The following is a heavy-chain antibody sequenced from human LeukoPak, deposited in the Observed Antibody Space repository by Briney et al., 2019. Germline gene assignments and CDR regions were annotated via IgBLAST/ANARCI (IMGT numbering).Heavy chain of an antibody. V-gene: IGHV3-30*02. CDR2: IRYDGSNK. CDR1: GFTFSSYG. Sequence: GGSLRLSCAASGFTFSSYGMHWVRQAPGKGLEWVAFIRYDGSNKYYADSVKGRFTISRDNSKNTLYLQMNSLRAEDTAVYYCAKYGYGGYDYDYYYYMDVWGKGTTVTISS. CDR3: AKYGYGGYDYDYYYYMDV. J-gene: IGHJ6*03. D-gene: IGHD5-12*01.